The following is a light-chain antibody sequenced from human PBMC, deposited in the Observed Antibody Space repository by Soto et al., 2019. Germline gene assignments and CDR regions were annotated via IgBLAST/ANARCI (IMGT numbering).Light chain of an antibody. Sequence: EIVMTQSPATLSVSPGESATLSYRTSQSINSNLAWYQLKPGQAPRLLIYAASTRATGIPARFSGSGSGTEFTLTISSLQSEDFALYYCLQYNYWPLITFGQGTRLEIK. CDR2: AAS. J-gene: IGKJ5*01. V-gene: IGKV3-15*01. CDR3: LQYNYWPLIT. CDR1: QSINSN.